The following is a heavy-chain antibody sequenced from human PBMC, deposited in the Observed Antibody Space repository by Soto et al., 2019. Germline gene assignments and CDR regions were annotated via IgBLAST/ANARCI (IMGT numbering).Heavy chain of an antibody. CDR3: ARTARYYYDSSGYYYGAFDY. Sequence: SVKVSCKASGGTFSSYAISWVRQAPGQGPEWMGGIIPIFGTANYAQKFQGRVTITADESTSTAYMELSSLRSEDTAVYYCARTARYYYDSSGYYYGAFDYWGQGTLVTVSS. J-gene: IGHJ4*02. D-gene: IGHD3-22*01. CDR2: IIPIFGTA. V-gene: IGHV1-69*13. CDR1: GGTFSSYA.